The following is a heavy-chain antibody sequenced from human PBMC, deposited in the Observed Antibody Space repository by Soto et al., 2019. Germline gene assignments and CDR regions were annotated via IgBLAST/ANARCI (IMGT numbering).Heavy chain of an antibody. J-gene: IGHJ6*02. D-gene: IGHD2-8*01. Sequence: GGSLRLSCAASGFTFSSYSMNWVRQAPGKGLEWVSSISSSSSYIYYADSVKGRFTISRDNAKNSLYLQMNSLRAEDTAVYYCARDRLIKTYYYYYGMDVWGQGNTVTVSS. CDR2: ISSSSSYI. CDR3: ARDRLIKTYYYYYGMDV. V-gene: IGHV3-21*01. CDR1: GFTFSSYS.